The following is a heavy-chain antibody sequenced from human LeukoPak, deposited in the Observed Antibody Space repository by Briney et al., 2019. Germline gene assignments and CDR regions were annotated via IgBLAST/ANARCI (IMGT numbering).Heavy chain of an antibody. CDR1: GGSISSYY. D-gene: IGHD1-1*01. V-gene: IGHV4-4*09. Sequence: SETLSLTCTVSGGSISSYYWSWIRQPPGKGLEWIGCIYTSGSTNYNPSLKSRVTISVDTSKNQFSLKLSSVTAADTAVYYCARERWNYFDYWGQGTLVTVSS. CDR2: IYTSGST. J-gene: IGHJ4*02. CDR3: ARERWNYFDY.